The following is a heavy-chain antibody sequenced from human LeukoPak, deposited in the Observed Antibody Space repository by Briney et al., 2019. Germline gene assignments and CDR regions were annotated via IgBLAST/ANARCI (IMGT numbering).Heavy chain of an antibody. CDR1: GGSISSYY. V-gene: IGHV4-4*07. J-gene: IGHJ4*02. Sequence: SETLSLTCTVSGGSISSYYWSWIRQPAGKGLEWIGRIYTSGSTNYNPSLKSRVTMSVGTSKNQFSLKLSSVTAADTAVYYCAREGYYYDSSGYYSLFDYWGQGTLVTVSS. CDR2: IYTSGST. CDR3: AREGYYYDSSGYYSLFDY. D-gene: IGHD3-22*01.